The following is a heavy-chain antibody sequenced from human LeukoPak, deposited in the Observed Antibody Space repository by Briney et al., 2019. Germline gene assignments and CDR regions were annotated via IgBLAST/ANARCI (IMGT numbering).Heavy chain of an antibody. CDR2: IYYSGST. V-gene: IGHV4-39*01. D-gene: IGHD3-16*02. J-gene: IGHJ4*02. Sequence: SETLSLTCTVSGGSISSSSYYWGWIRQPPGKGLEWIGSIYYSGSTYYNPSLKSRVTISVDTSKDQFSLKLSSVTAADTAVYYCARLNGYDYVWGSYRYNYFDYWGQGTLVTVSS. CDR1: GGSISSSSYY. CDR3: ARLNGYDYVWGSYRYNYFDY.